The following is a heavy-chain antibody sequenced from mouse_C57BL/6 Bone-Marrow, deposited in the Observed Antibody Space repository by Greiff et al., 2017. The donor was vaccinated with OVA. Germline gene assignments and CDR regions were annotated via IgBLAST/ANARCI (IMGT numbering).Heavy chain of an antibody. Sequence: EVQRVESGGGLVQPKGSLKLSCAASGFSFNTYAMNWVRQAPGKGLEWVARIRSKSNNYATYYADSVKDRFTISRDDSESMLYLQMNNLKTEDTAMYYCVATGKCYFDYWGQGTTLTVSS. V-gene: IGHV10-1*01. J-gene: IGHJ2*01. CDR3: VATGKCYFDY. CDR2: IRSKSNNYAT. D-gene: IGHD1-1*01. CDR1: GFSFNTYA.